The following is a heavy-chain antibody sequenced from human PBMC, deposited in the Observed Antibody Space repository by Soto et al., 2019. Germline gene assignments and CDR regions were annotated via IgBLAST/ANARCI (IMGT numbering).Heavy chain of an antibody. CDR1: GYTFTSYD. V-gene: IGHV1-8*01. J-gene: IGHJ6*02. Sequence: ASVKVSCKTSGYTFTSYDINWVRQAPGQGLEWVGWMNTNSDDTRSAQKFRGRLTLTRDKSMRAVYMKLSNLRPDDSAVYYCAKEWSAAGHFYGMDVWGQGTTVTVSS. D-gene: IGHD6-13*01. CDR3: AKEWSAAGHFYGMDV. CDR2: MNTNSDDT.